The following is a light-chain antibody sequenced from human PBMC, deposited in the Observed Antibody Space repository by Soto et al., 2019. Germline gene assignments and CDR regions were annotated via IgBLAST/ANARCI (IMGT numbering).Light chain of an antibody. CDR3: CSYAGSTSNV. CDR2: EDS. Sequence: QSALTQPPSVSGSPGQSITISCTGTSSDVGVYNHVSWYQQHPGKAPKVMIYEDSERPSGVSGRFSGSKSGNTASLTISGPQDEDEADYYCCSYAGSTSNVFGTGTKVTVL. V-gene: IGLV2-8*01. J-gene: IGLJ1*01. CDR1: SSDVGVYNH.